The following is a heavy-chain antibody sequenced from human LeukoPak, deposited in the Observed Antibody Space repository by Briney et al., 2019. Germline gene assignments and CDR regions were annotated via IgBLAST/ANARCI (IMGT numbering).Heavy chain of an antibody. V-gene: IGHV3-20*04. CDR1: GFKFDDYG. Sequence: RTGGSLGLSCAASGFKFDDYGMSWVRQAPGKGLEWVSGISWNGGNTGYADSVKGRFTISRDNAKNSLFLQVNSLRADDTAFYYCAREGIYCVNGVCYLDYWGQGTLVTVSS. CDR3: AREGIYCVNGVCYLDY. CDR2: ISWNGGNT. D-gene: IGHD2-8*01. J-gene: IGHJ4*02.